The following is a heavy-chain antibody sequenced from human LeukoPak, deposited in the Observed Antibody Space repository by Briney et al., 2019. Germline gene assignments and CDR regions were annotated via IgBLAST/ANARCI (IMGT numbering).Heavy chain of an antibody. V-gene: IGHV3-23*01. CDR1: GFTFSSYA. CDR2: ISGSGGST. Sequence: GSLRLSCAASGFTFSSYAMSWVRQAPGKGLEWVSAISGSGGSTYYADSVKGRFTISRDNSKNMLYLQMNSLRAEDTAVYYCAKASIWFGSKGAAFDIWGHGTMVTVSS. J-gene: IGHJ3*02. CDR3: AKASIWFGSKGAAFDI. D-gene: IGHD3-10*01.